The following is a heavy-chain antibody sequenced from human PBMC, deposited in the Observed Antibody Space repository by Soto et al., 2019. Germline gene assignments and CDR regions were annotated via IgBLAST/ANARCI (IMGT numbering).Heavy chain of an antibody. D-gene: IGHD5-18*01. J-gene: IGHJ5*02. V-gene: IGHV4-61*01. CDR3: ARDLNTGWFDP. CDR2: IYYSGST. CDR1: GGSVSSGSYY. Sequence: QVQLQESGPGLVKPSETLSLTCTVSGGSVSSGSYYWSWIRQPPGKGLEWIGYIYYSGSTNYNPSLKSRVTISVDTSKNQFSLKLSSVTAADTAVYYCARDLNTGWFDPWGQGTLVTVSS.